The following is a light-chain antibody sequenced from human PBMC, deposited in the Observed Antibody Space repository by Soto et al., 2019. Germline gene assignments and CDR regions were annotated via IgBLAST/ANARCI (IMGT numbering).Light chain of an antibody. Sequence: QSALTQPRSVSGSPGQSVTLSCTGASSDVGNYNYVSWYQQHPGKAPKLMIYDVTKRPSGVPDRFSGSKSGNTASLTISGLQADDEAEYYCCSYAGTYTVVFGGGTKVTVL. CDR3: CSYAGTYTVV. CDR1: SSDVGNYNY. CDR2: DVT. V-gene: IGLV2-11*01. J-gene: IGLJ2*01.